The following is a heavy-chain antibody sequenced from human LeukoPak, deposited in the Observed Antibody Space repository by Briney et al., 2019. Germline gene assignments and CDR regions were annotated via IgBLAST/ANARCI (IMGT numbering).Heavy chain of an antibody. V-gene: IGHV3-7*05. CDR2: IEYDGSEK. CDR3: SRRNWFDS. J-gene: IGHJ5*01. D-gene: IGHD2/OR15-2a*01. CDR1: GVSSSGHW. Sequence: PRGTPRPSCSGSGVSSSGHWMHWVRQAPGKGLDCVASIEYDGSEKYYVGSVKGRFTISRDDAKNSLYLQMNSLRAEDTAVYYCSRRNWFDSWGQGTLVIVSS.